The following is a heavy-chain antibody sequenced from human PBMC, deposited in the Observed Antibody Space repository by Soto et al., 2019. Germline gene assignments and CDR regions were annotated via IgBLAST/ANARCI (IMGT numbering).Heavy chain of an antibody. Sequence: QVQLVQSGAEEKKPGASVKVSCKASGYTFTGYAMHWVRQAPGQRLEWMGWINAGNGNTKYSQKFQGRVTITRDTSASTTYMELSSLRSEEKAVYYRARAVAVPADFDYWGQGTLVTVSS. CDR1: GYTFTGYA. D-gene: IGHD6-19*01. J-gene: IGHJ4*02. CDR2: INAGNGNT. CDR3: ARAVAVPADFDY. V-gene: IGHV1-3*05.